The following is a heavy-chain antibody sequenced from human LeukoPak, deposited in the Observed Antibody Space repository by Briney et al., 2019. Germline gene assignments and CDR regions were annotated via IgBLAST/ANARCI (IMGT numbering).Heavy chain of an antibody. J-gene: IGHJ5*02. Sequence: PGGSLRLSCAASGFTFSSYWMSWVRQAPGKGLEWVANIKQDGSKKYYVDSVKGRFTISRDNAKNSLYLQMNSLRAEDTAVYYCARGITIFGVAANWFDPWGQGTLVTVSS. CDR2: IKQDGSKK. D-gene: IGHD3-3*01. CDR1: GFTFSSYW. CDR3: ARGITIFGVAANWFDP. V-gene: IGHV3-7*04.